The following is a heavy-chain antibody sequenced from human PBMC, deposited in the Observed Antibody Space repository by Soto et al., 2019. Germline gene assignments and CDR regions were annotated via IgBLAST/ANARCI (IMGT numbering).Heavy chain of an antibody. CDR3: ARGVSFYDTSGATSKWFDP. CDR1: GGSINSGGYH. V-gene: IGHV4-31*03. D-gene: IGHD3-22*01. CDR2: IYDSGTT. J-gene: IGHJ5*02. Sequence: QVQLQESGPGLVKPSQTLSLTCTVSGGSINSGGYHWNWIRQHPGKGLEWIGYIYDSGTTYYNPSLKSRVTISLDTSKNQFSLKLSSVTAADTAVYYCARGVSFYDTSGATSKWFDPWGQGSLVTVYS.